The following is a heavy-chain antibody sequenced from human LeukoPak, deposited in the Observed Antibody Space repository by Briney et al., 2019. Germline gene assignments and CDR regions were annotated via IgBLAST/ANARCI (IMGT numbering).Heavy chain of an antibody. V-gene: IGHV3-30*02. CDR3: ARGIPVVAGTWYFDY. D-gene: IGHD6-19*01. CDR2: IRYDGSNK. Sequence: GGSLRFSCAASGFTFSSYGMHWVRQAPGKGLEWVAFIRYDGSNKYYADSVKGRFTISRDNSKNTLYLQMNSLRAEDTAVYYCARGIPVVAGTWYFDYWGQGTLVTVSS. J-gene: IGHJ4*02. CDR1: GFTFSSYG.